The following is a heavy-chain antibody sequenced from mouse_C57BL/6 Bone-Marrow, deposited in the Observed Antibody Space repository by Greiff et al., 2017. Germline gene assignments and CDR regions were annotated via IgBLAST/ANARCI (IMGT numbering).Heavy chain of an antibody. Sequence: EVKLVESGGGLVKPGGSLKLSCAASGFTFSDYGMHWVRQAPEKGLEWVAYISSGSSTIYYADTVKGRFTISRGNAKNTLFLQMTSLRSEDTAMYYCARRLYGYYAMDNWGQRTSDTVSS. CDR3: ARRLYGYYAMDN. CDR1: GFTFSDYG. V-gene: IGHV5-17*01. CDR2: ISSGSSTI. D-gene: IGHD1-1*01. J-gene: IGHJ4*01.